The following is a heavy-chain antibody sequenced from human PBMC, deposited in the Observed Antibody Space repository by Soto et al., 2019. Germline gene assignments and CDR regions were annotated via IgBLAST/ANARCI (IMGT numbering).Heavy chain of an antibody. CDR3: EGSWT. V-gene: IGHV3-23*01. J-gene: IGHJ3*01. Sequence: EVQILVFGGGSVQPGGSLRLSYEVSGFTLTNYAMSWVRQAPGKGLEWVSQISASGDRTYYADSVKGRFTISKDSSKNTLFLQMNSLRGEDSAVYYCEGSWTWCQGTMVTVSS. D-gene: IGHD5-12*01. CDR2: ISASGDRT. CDR1: GFTLTNYA.